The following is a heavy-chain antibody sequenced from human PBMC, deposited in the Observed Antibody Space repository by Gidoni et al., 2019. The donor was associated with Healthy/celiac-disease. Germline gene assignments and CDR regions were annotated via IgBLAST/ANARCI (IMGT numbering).Heavy chain of an antibody. V-gene: IGHV4-34*01. CDR3: ARGRYSSSWLTRIHNWFDP. D-gene: IGHD6-13*01. CDR1: GASLSGDY. Sequence: QVHLQPWGAGLLKPSEPLSLTCAVYGASLSGDYWSWIRQPPGKGLEWIGEINHSGSTNYNPSLKSRVTISVDTSKNQFSLKLSSVTAADTAVYYCARGRYSSSWLTRIHNWFDPWGQGTLVTVSS. CDR2: INHSGST. J-gene: IGHJ5*02.